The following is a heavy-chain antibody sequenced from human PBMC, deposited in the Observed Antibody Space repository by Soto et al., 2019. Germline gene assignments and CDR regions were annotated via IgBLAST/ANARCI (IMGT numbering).Heavy chain of an antibody. D-gene: IGHD3-22*01. CDR3: ARDADYYDSSGYYTQWGAFDI. CDR1: GYTFTIYG. CDR2: ISAYNGNT. V-gene: IGHV1-18*01. Sequence: QVQLVQSGAEVKKPGASVKVSCKASGYTFTIYGISWVRQAPGQGLEWMGWISAYNGNTNYAQKLQGRVTMTTDTSTSTAYMELRSLRSDDTAVYYCARDADYYDSSGYYTQWGAFDIWGQGTMVTVSS. J-gene: IGHJ3*02.